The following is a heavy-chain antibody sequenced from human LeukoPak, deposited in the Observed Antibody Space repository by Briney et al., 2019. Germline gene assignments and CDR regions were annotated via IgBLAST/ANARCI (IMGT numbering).Heavy chain of an antibody. J-gene: IGHJ4*02. D-gene: IGHD4-17*01. CDR2: ISGSGGST. CDR1: GFTFSDYA. Sequence: PGGSLRLSCAASGFTFSDYAMSWVRQAPGKGLEWVSAISGSGGSTYYADSVKGRFTISRDNSKNTLYLQMNSLRAEDTAVYYCAGLLTTVTTRGLGYRGQGTLVTVSS. CDR3: AGLLTTVTTRGLGY. V-gene: IGHV3-23*01.